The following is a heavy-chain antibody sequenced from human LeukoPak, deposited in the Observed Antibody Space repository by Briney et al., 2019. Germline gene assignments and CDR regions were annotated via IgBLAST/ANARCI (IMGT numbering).Heavy chain of an antibody. Sequence: PGGSLRLSCAASGFTFSSYWMHWVRHAPGKGLVWVSRINSDGSSTSYADSVKGRFTISRDNAKNTLYLQMNSLRAEDTAVYYCARCLRNAPMVYDYWGQGTLVTVSS. CDR3: ARCLRNAPMVYDY. J-gene: IGHJ4*02. CDR2: INSDGSST. D-gene: IGHD3-10*01. CDR1: GFTFSSYW. V-gene: IGHV3-74*01.